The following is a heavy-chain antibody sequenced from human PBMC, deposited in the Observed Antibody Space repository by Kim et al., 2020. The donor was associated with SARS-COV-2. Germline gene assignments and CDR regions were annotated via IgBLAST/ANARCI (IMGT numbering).Heavy chain of an antibody. Sequence: ASVKVSCKASGYTFTSYYMHWVRQAPGQGLEWMGIINPSGGSTSYAQKFQGRVTMTRDTSTSTVYMRLSSLRSEDTAVYYCASGVNRGAFDIWGQGTMITVSS. V-gene: IGHV1-46*01. CDR3: ASGVNRGAFDI. CDR1: GYTFTSYY. J-gene: IGHJ3*02. D-gene: IGHD3-10*01. CDR2: INPSGGST.